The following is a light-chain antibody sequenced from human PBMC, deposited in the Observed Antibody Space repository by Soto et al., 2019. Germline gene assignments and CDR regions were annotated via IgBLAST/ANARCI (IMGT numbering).Light chain of an antibody. J-gene: IGKJ1*01. CDR2: DAS. Sequence: EIVLTQSPATLSLSPGERATLSCRASQSVSSYLAWYQQKPGQAPRLLIYDASNRATGIPARFSGSGSGTVFTLPISSLEPEDFAVYYSQRRSSWRTFGKGTRLDIK. CDR3: QRRSSWRT. CDR1: QSVSSY. V-gene: IGKV3-11*01.